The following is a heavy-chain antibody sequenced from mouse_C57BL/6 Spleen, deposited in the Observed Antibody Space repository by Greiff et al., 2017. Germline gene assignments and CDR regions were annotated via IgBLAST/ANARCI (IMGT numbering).Heavy chain of an antibody. J-gene: IGHJ4*01. V-gene: IGHV1-7*01. Sequence: AQLQQSGAELAKPGASVKLSCKASGYTFTSYWMHWVKQRPGQGLEWIGYINPSSGYTKYNQKFKDKATLTADKSSSTAYMQLSSLTYEDSAVYYCARSITTVVGAMDYWGQGTSVTVSS. CDR2: INPSSGYT. CDR1: GYTFTSYW. D-gene: IGHD1-1*01. CDR3: ARSITTVVGAMDY.